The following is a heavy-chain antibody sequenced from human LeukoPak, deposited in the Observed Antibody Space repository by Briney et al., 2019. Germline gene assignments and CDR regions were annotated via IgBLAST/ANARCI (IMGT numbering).Heavy chain of an antibody. CDR3: AKRPNIAFP. V-gene: IGHV3-23*01. CDR1: GFTFSSYP. D-gene: IGHD3-3*02. Sequence: GGSLRLSCIASGFTFSSYPMSWARQAPGKGLEWVSGISGSGDNTDYADSVKGRFTISRDNSKNALDLQMNSLRVEDMAIYYCAKRPNIAFPSGQGTLVTVSS. J-gene: IGHJ5*02. CDR2: ISGSGDNT.